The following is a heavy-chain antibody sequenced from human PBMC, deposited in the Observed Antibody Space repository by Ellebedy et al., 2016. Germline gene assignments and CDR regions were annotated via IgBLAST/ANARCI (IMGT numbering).Heavy chain of an antibody. CDR1: GGSISSGGYY. V-gene: IGHV4-31*03. CDR2: IYYSGST. CDR3: AREAGWELLQSAFDY. D-gene: IGHD1-26*01. J-gene: IGHJ4*02. Sequence: LRLSXTVSGGSISSGGYYWSWIRQHPGKGLEWIGYIYYSGSTYYNPSLKSRVTISVDKSKNQFSLKLSSVTAADTAVYYCAREAGWELLQSAFDYWGQGTLVTVSS.